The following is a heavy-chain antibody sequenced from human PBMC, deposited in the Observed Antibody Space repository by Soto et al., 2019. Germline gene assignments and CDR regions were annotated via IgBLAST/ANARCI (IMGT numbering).Heavy chain of an antibody. CDR2: IDPSDSYT. V-gene: IGHV5-10-1*01. J-gene: IGHJ6*02. D-gene: IGHD2-2*01. Sequence: PGESLKISCKGSGYSFTSYWISWVRQMPGKGLEWMGRIDPSDSYTNYSPSFQGHVTISADKSISTAYLQWSSLKASDTAMYYCARWDCSSTSSYSMTHYYYGMDVWGQGTTVTVSS. CDR1: GYSFTSYW. CDR3: ARWDCSSTSSYSMTHYYYGMDV.